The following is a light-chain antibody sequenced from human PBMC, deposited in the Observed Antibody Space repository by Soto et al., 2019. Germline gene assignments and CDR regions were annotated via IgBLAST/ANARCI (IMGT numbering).Light chain of an antibody. CDR1: QSVRSN. Sequence: ERVMTQSPATLSVSPGERATLSCRASQSVRSNLAWYQQTPGQAPRLLIYGASTRAPGIPDRFRGSGSGTEFTLTISSLQSEDFASYYCQQYDDWPRTFGQGTRVQIK. CDR2: GAS. V-gene: IGKV3D-15*01. CDR3: QQYDDWPRT. J-gene: IGKJ1*01.